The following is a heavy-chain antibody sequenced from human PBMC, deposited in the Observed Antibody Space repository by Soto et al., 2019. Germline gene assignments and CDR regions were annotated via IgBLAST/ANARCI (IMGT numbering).Heavy chain of an antibody. Sequence: QVQLQESGPGLVKPSQTLSLTCTVSGGSISSGGYYWSWIRQHPGKGLEWIGYIYYSGSTYYNPSLKSRVTISVDTSKNQFSLKLSSVTAADTAVYYCARSYCSSTSCKGDAFDIWGQGTMVTVSS. J-gene: IGHJ3*02. CDR2: IYYSGST. CDR3: ARSYCSSTSCKGDAFDI. V-gene: IGHV4-31*03. CDR1: GGSISSGGYY. D-gene: IGHD2-2*01.